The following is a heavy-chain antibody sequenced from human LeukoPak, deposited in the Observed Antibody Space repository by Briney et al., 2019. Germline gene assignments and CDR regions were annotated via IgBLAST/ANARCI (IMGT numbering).Heavy chain of an antibody. CDR3: AKDRSINIAVAGPFDY. CDR2: ISWNSGSI. J-gene: IGHJ4*02. Sequence: PGGSLRLSCAASGFTFDDYAMHWVRQAPGKGLEWVSGISWNSGSIGYADSVKGRFTISRDNAKNSLYLQMNSLRAEDTALYYCAKDRSINIAVAGPFDYWGQGTLVTVSS. V-gene: IGHV3-9*01. CDR1: GFTFDDYA. D-gene: IGHD6-19*01.